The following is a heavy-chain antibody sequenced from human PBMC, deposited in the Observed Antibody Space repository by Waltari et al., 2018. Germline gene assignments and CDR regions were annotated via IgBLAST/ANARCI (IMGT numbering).Heavy chain of an antibody. J-gene: IGHJ4*02. CDR1: GYTFTSYA. CDR3: ARDLGGGGYNGDFDY. D-gene: IGHD2-8*01. Sequence: QVQLVQSGAEVKKPGASVKVSCKASGYTFTSYAMHWVRQAPGQRLEWMGGINAGNGNTKYSQKFQGRVTITRDTSASTAYMELSSLRSEDTAVYYCARDLGGGGYNGDFDYWGQGTLVTVSS. CDR2: INAGNGNT. V-gene: IGHV1-3*01.